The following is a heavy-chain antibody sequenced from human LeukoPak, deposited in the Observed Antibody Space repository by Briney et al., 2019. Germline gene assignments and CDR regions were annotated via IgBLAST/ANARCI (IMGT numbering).Heavy chain of an antibody. Sequence: SETLSLTCTVSGGSISSSSYYWGWIRQPPGKGLEWIGSIYYSGSTYYNPSLKSRVTISVDTSKNQFSLKLSSVTAADTAVYYCSRLNLIIAAAGPIWGQGTLVTGSS. CDR3: SRLNLIIAAAGPI. CDR2: IYYSGST. V-gene: IGHV4-39*01. CDR1: GGSISSSSYY. J-gene: IGHJ4*02. D-gene: IGHD6-13*01.